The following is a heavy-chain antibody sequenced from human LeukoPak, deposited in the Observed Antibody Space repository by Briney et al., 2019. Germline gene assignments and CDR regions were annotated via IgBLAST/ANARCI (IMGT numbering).Heavy chain of an antibody. D-gene: IGHD4-11*01. V-gene: IGHV3-21*06. CDR2: ITGSGNYI. Sequence: GGSLRLSCEASGFTFRDYTMNWVRQAPGQGLEWVSSITGSGNYIYYADSVRGRFTISRDNAKNSLYLQMNSLRAEDTAMYYCATFPQYLIPIIDYWGQGTLVTVSS. CDR1: GFTFRDYT. CDR3: ATFPQYLIPIIDY. J-gene: IGHJ4*02.